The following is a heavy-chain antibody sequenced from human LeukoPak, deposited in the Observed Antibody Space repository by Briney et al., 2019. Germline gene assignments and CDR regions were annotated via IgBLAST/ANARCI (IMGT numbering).Heavy chain of an antibody. Sequence: SETLSLTCAVYGGSFSGYYWSWIRQPPGKGLEWIGEINHSGSTNYNPSLKSRVTVSVDTSKNQFSLKLSSVTAADTAVYYCASVSTVTTGGYWGQGTLVTVSS. J-gene: IGHJ4*02. V-gene: IGHV4-34*01. D-gene: IGHD4-17*01. CDR2: INHSGST. CDR1: GGSFSGYY. CDR3: ASVSTVTTGGY.